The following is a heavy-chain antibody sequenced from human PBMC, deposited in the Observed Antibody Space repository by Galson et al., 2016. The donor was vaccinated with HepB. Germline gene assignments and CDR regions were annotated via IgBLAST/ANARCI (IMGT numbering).Heavy chain of an antibody. CDR3: SRGFHGSGALLVPFEL. V-gene: IGHV3-21*01. D-gene: IGHD3-10*01. J-gene: IGHJ4*02. Sequence: SLRLSCAASGFTFSDYTMNWVRQAPGKGLEWVSSITSGSVHIYYADSVQGRFTISRDDAKNSLFLQLKSLRAADSAVYFCSRGFHGSGALLVPFELWCRGTLVTVSS. CDR1: GFTFSDYT. CDR2: ITSGSVHI.